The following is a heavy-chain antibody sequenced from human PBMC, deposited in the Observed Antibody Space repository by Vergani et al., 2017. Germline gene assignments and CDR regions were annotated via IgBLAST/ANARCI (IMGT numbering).Heavy chain of an antibody. V-gene: IGHV4-59*01. J-gene: IGHJ4*02. CDR2: IYYSGST. D-gene: IGHD2-2*02. Sequence: QVQLQESGPGLVKPSETLSLTCTVSGGSISSYYWSWIRQPPGKGLEWIGYIYYSGSTNYNPSLKSRVTISVDPSKNQFSLKLSSVTAADTAVYYCARICSSTSCYTPLFEYWGQGTLVTVSS. CDR1: GGSISSYY. CDR3: ARICSSTSCYTPLFEY.